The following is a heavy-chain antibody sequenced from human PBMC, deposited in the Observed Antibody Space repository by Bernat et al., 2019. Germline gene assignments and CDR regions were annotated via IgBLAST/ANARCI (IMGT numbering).Heavy chain of an antibody. V-gene: IGHV3-30*02. CDR1: GFTFSSYG. Sequence: QVQLVESGGGVVQPGGSLRLSCAASGFTFSSYGMHWVRQAPGKGLELVAFIRYDGSNKYYAYSVKGRFTISRDNSKNTLYLQMNSLRAEDKAVYYCAKDPTPYYYDSSGYDYFDYWGQGNLVNVSS. CDR3: AKDPTPYYYDSSGYDYFDY. J-gene: IGHJ4*02. CDR2: IRYDGSNK. D-gene: IGHD3-22*01.